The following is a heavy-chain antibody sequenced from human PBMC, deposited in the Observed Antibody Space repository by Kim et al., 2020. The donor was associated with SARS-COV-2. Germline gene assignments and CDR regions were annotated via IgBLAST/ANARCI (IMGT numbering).Heavy chain of an antibody. D-gene: IGHD3-10*01. J-gene: IGHJ4*02. Sequence: YYADSVKGRFTISRDNSKNTRYLQMNSLRAEATAVYYCARDHPVRGVMGYWGQGTLVTVSS. V-gene: IGHV3-53*01. CDR3: ARDHPVRGVMGY.